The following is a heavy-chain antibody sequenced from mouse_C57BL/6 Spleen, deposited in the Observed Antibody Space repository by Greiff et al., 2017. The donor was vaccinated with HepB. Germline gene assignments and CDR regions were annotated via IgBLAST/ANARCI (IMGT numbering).Heavy chain of an antibody. D-gene: IGHD3-3*01. Sequence: EVKVVESGGGLVQSGRSLRLSCATSGFTFSDFYMEWVRQAPGKGLEWIAASRNKANDYTTEYSASVKGRFIVSRDTSQSILYLQMNALRAEDTAIYYCARGDYSYAMDDWGQGTSVTVSS. CDR2: SRNKANDYTT. CDR1: GFTFSDFY. V-gene: IGHV7-1*01. J-gene: IGHJ4*01. CDR3: ARGDYSYAMDD.